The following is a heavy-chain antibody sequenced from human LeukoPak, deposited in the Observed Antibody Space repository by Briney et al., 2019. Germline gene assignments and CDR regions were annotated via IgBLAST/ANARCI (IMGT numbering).Heavy chain of an antibody. CDR2: IWYDGSNK. D-gene: IGHD1-14*01. V-gene: IGHV3-33*01. J-gene: IGHJ3*02. Sequence: GGSLRLSCAASGFTFSSYGMHWVRQAPGKGLEWVAVIWYDGSNKYYADSVKGRFTISRDNSKNTLYLQMNSLRAEDTVVYYCARAKPPSFIDDAFDIWGQGTMVTVSS. CDR1: GFTFSSYG. CDR3: ARAKPPSFIDDAFDI.